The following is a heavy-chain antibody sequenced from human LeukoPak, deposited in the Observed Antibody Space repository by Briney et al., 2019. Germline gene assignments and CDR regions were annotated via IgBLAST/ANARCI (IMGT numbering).Heavy chain of an antibody. CDR3: ARDHSIAAAGRDY. J-gene: IGHJ4*02. CDR2: ISTTSSTI. Sequence: GGSLRLSCEVSGFTFSSYSMNWVRQAPGKGLEWVSYISTTSSTIKYADSVKGRFTISRDNSKNTLYLQMNSLRAEDTAVYYCARDHSIAAAGRDYWGQGTLVTVSS. V-gene: IGHV3-48*01. CDR1: GFTFSSYS. D-gene: IGHD6-13*01.